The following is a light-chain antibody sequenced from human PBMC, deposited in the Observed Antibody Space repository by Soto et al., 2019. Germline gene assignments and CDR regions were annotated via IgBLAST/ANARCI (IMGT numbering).Light chain of an antibody. CDR2: KAS. V-gene: IGKV1-5*03. J-gene: IGKJ4*02. CDR1: QSISSW. CDR3: QQYEAYPLT. Sequence: DIQLTQSPSTLSASVGDRVTITCRASQSISSWLAWYQQKPGKAPKLLVYKASSLARGVPSRFSGSGSATEFNLTITTLQPDDFATYYCQQYEAYPLTFGGGTKVEI.